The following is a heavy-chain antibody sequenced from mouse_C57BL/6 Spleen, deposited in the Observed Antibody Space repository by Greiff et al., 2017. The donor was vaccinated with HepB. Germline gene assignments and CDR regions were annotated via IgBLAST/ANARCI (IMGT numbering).Heavy chain of an antibody. Sequence: EVQVVESGGGLVQPGGSLKLSCAASGFTFSDYYMYWVRQTPEKRLEWVAYISNGGGSTYYPDTVKGRFTISRDNAKNTLYLQMSRLKSEDTAMYYCARQTWDAWCAYWGQGTLVTVSA. V-gene: IGHV5-12*01. CDR1: GFTFSDYY. J-gene: IGHJ3*01. D-gene: IGHD4-1*01. CDR3: ARQTWDAWCAY. CDR2: ISNGGGST.